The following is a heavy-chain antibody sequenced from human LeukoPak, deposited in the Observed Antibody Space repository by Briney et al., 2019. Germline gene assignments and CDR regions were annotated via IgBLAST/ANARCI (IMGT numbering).Heavy chain of an antibody. CDR2: INPNSGGT. CDR3: ARTPQLSDFWSGYFTYYFDY. D-gene: IGHD3-3*01. Sequence: ASLKVSCKASGYTFTGYYMHWVRQAPGQGLEWMGWINPNSGGTNYAQKFQGRVTITADKSTSTAYMELSSLRSEDTAVYYCARTPQLSDFWSGYFTYYFDYWGQGTLVTVSS. CDR1: GYTFTGYY. J-gene: IGHJ4*02. V-gene: IGHV1-2*02.